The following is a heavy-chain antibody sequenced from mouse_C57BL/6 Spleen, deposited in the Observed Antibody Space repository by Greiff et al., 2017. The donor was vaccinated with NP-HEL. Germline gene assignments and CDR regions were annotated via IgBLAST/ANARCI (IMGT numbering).Heavy chain of an antibody. V-gene: IGHV1-18*01. J-gene: IGHJ4*01. CDR2: INPNNGGT. D-gene: IGHD1-1*01. Sequence: EVKLVESGPELVKPGASVKIPCKASGYTFTDYNMDWVKQSHGKSLEWIGDINPNNGGTIYNQKFKGKATLTVDKSSSTAYMELRSLTSEDTAVYYCARRRFYAMDYWGQGTSVTVSS. CDR1: GYTFTDYN. CDR3: ARRRFYAMDY.